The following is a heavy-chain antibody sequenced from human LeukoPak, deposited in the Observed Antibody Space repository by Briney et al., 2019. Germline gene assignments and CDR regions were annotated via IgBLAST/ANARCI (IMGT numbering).Heavy chain of an antibody. CDR3: ARDSDIVVVVAATDASIFDY. D-gene: IGHD2-15*01. CDR2: INPSGGST. V-gene: IGHV1-46*01. CDR1: GYTFTSYY. J-gene: IGHJ4*02. Sequence: ATVKVSCKASGYTFTSYYMHWVRQAPGQGLEWMGIINPSGGSTSYAQKFQGRVTMTRDTSTSTVYMELSSLRSEDTAVYYCARDSDIVVVVAATDASIFDYWGQGTLVTVSS.